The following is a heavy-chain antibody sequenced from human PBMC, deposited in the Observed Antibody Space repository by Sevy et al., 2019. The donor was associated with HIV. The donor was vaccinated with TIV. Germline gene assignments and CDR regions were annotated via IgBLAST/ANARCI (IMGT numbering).Heavy chain of an antibody. CDR2: INHSGST. D-gene: IGHD6-25*01. CDR3: ARGRRLRDSVYAFDI. V-gene: IGHV4-34*01. Sequence: SETLSLTCAVYGGSFSGYYWSWIRQPPGKGLEWIGEINHSGSTNYNPSLKSRVTISVDTSKNQFSLKLSSVTAADTAVYYCARGRRLRDSVYAFDIWGQGTMVTVSS. J-gene: IGHJ3*02. CDR1: GGSFSGYY.